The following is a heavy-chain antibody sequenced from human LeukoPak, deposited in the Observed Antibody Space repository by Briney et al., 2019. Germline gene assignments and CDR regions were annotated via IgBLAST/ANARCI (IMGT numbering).Heavy chain of an antibody. CDR1: GGSISSYY. D-gene: IGHD5-24*01. V-gene: IGHV4-59*01. J-gene: IGHJ4*02. CDR2: IYYSGST. Sequence: SETLSLTCTVSGGSISSYYWSWIRQPPGKGLEWIGYIYYSGSTNYNPSLKSRVTISVDTSKNQFSLKLSSVTAADTAVYYCAVRDVEMAIFDYWGQGTLATVSS. CDR3: AVRDVEMAIFDY.